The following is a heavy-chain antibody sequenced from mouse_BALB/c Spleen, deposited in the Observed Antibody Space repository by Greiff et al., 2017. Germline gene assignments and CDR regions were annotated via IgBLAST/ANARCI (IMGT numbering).Heavy chain of an antibody. Sequence: EVKLMESGPELVKPGASVKMSCKASGYTFTSYVMHWVKQKPGQGLEWIGYINPYNDGTKYNEKFKGKATLTSDKSSSTAYMELSSLTSEDSAVYYCARLRHTTFDYWGQGTTLTVSS. D-gene: IGHD1-1*01. CDR1: GYTFTSYV. CDR2: INPYNDGT. J-gene: IGHJ2*01. CDR3: ARLRHTTFDY. V-gene: IGHV1-14*01.